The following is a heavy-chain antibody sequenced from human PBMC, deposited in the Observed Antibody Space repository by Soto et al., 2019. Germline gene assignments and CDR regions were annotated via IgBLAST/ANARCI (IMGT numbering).Heavy chain of an antibody. Sequence: GGSLRLSCAASGFTVSSNYMSWVRQAPGKGLEWVSVIYSGGSTYYADSVKGRFTISRDNSKNTLYLQMNSLRAEDTAVYYCARDGRFLGWLPNYYYGMDVWGQGTTVTVSS. CDR2: IYSGGST. J-gene: IGHJ6*02. CDR1: GFTVSSNY. D-gene: IGHD3-3*01. CDR3: ARDGRFLGWLPNYYYGMDV. V-gene: IGHV3-53*01.